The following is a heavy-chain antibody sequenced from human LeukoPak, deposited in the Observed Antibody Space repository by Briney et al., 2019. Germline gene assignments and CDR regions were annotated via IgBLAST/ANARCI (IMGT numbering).Heavy chain of an antibody. CDR2: ISGSGGST. CDR1: GFTFSSYE. D-gene: IGHD2-2*01. CDR3: AKEHIVVVPARGYYMDV. J-gene: IGHJ6*03. Sequence: GGSLRLSCAASGFTFSSYEMNWVRQAPGKGLEWVSAISGSGGSTYYADSVKGRFTISRDNYKNTLYLQMNSLRAEDTAVYYCAKEHIVVVPARGYYMDVWGKGTTVTVSS. V-gene: IGHV3-23*01.